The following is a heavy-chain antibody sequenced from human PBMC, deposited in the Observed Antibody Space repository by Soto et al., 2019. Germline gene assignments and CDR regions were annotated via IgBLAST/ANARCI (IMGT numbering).Heavy chain of an antibody. D-gene: IGHD2-21*02. Sequence: GSLRLSCAASGFTFSSYGMNWVRQAPGKGLEWVSSISSSSSYIYYADSVKGRFTISRDNAKNSLYLQMNSLRAADTAVYYCARSRTVGMDVWGQGTTVTVSS. J-gene: IGHJ6*02. CDR3: ARSRTVGMDV. V-gene: IGHV3-21*01. CDR2: ISSSSSYI. CDR1: GFTFSSYG.